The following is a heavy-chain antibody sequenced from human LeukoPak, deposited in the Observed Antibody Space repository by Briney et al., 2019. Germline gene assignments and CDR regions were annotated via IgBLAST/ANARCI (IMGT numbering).Heavy chain of an antibody. CDR2: IIYNGRT. J-gene: IGHJ4*02. D-gene: IGHD3-22*01. CDR3: AKWGYYYDSGAYFAPTDDS. Sequence: PSETLSLTCTVSGGSIITYYWTWIRQPPGKGLEWIGYIIYNGRTDYNPSLKSRVTISLDTSKNQFSLKLSSVTAADTAVYYCAKWGYYYDSGAYFAPTDDSWGQGTLVTVSS. V-gene: IGHV4-59*01. CDR1: GGSIITYY.